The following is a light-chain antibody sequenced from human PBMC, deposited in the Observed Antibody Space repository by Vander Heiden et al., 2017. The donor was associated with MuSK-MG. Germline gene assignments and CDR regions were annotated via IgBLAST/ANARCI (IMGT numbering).Light chain of an antibody. Sequence: SYVLTQPPSVSVAPGQTGRITCGGNNIGSKSEHWYQQKPGQAPVLVVYDDSDRPSGIPERFAGSNSGNTATLTISRVEAGDEADYCCQVWDSSSDHQVFGGGTKLTVL. V-gene: IGLV3-21*02. CDR2: DDS. CDR3: QVWDSSSDHQV. J-gene: IGLJ2*01. CDR1: NIGSKS.